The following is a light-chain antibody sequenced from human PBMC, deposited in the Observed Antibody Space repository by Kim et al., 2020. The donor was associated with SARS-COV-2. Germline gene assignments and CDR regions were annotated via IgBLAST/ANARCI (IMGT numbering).Light chain of an antibody. CDR1: SSDVGGYNY. J-gene: IGLJ2*01. Sequence: QSVLTNTTSVSGSPGQSVTISCTGTSSDVGGYNYVSWYRQNPDKAPKVMIYEVNKRPSGVPDRFSVSKSGNTDSLNVSGLQAEDAADYYCSSNAGSNNFSVFGGVTHLT. CDR3: SSNAGSNNFSV. V-gene: IGLV2-8*01. CDR2: EVN.